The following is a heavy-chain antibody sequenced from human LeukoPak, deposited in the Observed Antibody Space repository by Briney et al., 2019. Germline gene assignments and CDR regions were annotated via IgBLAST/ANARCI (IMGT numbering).Heavy chain of an antibody. CDR2: TYYRSKGYN. CDR1: GDSVSSNSAA. D-gene: IGHD6-19*01. V-gene: IGHV6-1*01. CDR3: ASKGYSSGWSRDAFDI. Sequence: SQTLSLTCAISGDSVSSNSAAWNWIRQSPSRGLEWLGRTYYRSKGYNDYAVSVKSRITLNPDTSKNQFSLQLNSVTPEDTAVYYCASKGYSSGWSRDAFDIWGQGTMVTVSS. J-gene: IGHJ3*02.